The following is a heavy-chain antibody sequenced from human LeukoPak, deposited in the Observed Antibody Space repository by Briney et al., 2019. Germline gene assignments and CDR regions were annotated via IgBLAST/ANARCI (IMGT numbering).Heavy chain of an antibody. CDR3: AKSPLRIAARLLFDY. D-gene: IGHD6-6*01. Sequence: GGSLRLSCAASGFTFSSYSMNWVRQAPGKGLEWVSSISSSSSYIYYADSVKGRFTISRDNAKNSLYLQMNSLRAEDTAVYYCAKSPLRIAARLLFDYWGQGTLVTVSS. V-gene: IGHV3-21*04. J-gene: IGHJ4*02. CDR2: ISSSSSYI. CDR1: GFTFSSYS.